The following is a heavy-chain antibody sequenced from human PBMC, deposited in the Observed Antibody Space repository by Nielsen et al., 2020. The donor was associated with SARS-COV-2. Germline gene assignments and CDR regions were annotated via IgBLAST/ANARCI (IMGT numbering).Heavy chain of an antibody. CDR1: GFTLGDYA. CDR2: KRWKSGRI. V-gene: IGHV3-9*01. D-gene: IGHD6-19*01. J-gene: IGHJ4*02. CDR3: AKAAVAVAGSFDH. Sequence: SLKIYCAASGFTLGDYAMHLVRQGPGKSLEWVAGKRWKSGRIDYADSVKGRFNISRDNAKNSLFLQMDSLRREDSALYYCAKAAVAVAGSFDHWGLGTPVNVST.